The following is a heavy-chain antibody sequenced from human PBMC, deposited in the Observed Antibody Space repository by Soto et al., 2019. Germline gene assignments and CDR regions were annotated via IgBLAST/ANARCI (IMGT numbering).Heavy chain of an antibody. CDR2: IYYSGST. V-gene: IGHV4-31*03. J-gene: IGHJ6*03. CDR3: AKLVYYYYYMDV. Sequence: SETLSLTCTVSGGSISSGGYYWSWIPQHPGKGLEWIGYIYYSGSTYYNPSLKSRVTISVDTSKNQFSLKLSSVTAADTAVYYCAKLVYYYYYMDVWGKGTTVTVSS. D-gene: IGHD6-13*01. CDR1: GGSISSGGYY.